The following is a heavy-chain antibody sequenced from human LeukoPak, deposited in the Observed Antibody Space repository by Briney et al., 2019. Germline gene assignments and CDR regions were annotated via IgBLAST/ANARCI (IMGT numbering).Heavy chain of an antibody. D-gene: IGHD2-15*01. V-gene: IGHV3-23*01. CDR3: ARPDCSGGSCYITEYFQH. J-gene: IGHJ1*01. CDR1: GFTFSSDA. CDR2: ISGSGGST. Sequence: GGSLRLSCAASGFTFSSDAMSWVRQAPGKGPEWVSVISGSGGSTYEADSVSGRFTICRDNTKNTHYLQMNSLRAEDTAVYYCARPDCSGGSCYITEYFQHWGQGTLVTVSS.